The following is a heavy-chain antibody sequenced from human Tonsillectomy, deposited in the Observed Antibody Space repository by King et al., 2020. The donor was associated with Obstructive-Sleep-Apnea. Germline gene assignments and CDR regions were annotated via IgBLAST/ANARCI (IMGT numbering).Heavy chain of an antibody. V-gene: IGHV4-39*01. Sequence: LRLQESGPGLVKPSETLSLTCTVSGGSISSSSYYWGWIRQPPGKGLEWIGSIYYSGNTYYNPSLKSRVTISVDTSKNQFSLKLSSVTAADTAVYYCASRRFGELLVDYWGQGTLVTVSS. J-gene: IGHJ4*02. D-gene: IGHD3-10*01. CDR2: IYYSGNT. CDR3: ASRRFGELLVDY. CDR1: GGSISSSSYY.